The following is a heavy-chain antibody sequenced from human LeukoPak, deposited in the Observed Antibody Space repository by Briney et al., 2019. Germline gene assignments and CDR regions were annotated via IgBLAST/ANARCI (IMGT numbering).Heavy chain of an antibody. V-gene: IGHV4-39*01. CDR3: VRFQTGTMWCY. D-gene: IGHD1-1*01. Sequence: TGGSLRLSCAASGFTFSSYGMHWVRQAPGKGLEWIGTISYSGNTYYNPSLKSRVAISVYTSKTQLSLRLSSVTAADTGTYHCVRFQTGTMWCYWGQGALVTVSS. CDR1: GFTFSSYG. CDR2: ISYSGNT. J-gene: IGHJ4*02.